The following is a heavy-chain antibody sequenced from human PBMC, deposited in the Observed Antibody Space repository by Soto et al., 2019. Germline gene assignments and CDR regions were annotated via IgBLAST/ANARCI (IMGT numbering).Heavy chain of an antibody. CDR1: GFTFSSYA. Sequence: EVQLLESGGGLVQPGGSLRLSCAASGFTFSSYAMSWVRQAPGKGLEWVSAISGSGGSTYYADSVKGRFTISRDNSKNTLYLQMNSLSAEDTAVYYCAKLVSGSDAFDIWGQGTMVTVSS. D-gene: IGHD3-10*01. CDR3: AKLVSGSDAFDI. J-gene: IGHJ3*02. V-gene: IGHV3-23*01. CDR2: ISGSGGST.